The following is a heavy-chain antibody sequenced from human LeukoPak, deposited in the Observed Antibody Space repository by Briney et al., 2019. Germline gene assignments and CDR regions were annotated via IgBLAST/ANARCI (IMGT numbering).Heavy chain of an antibody. CDR1: GSTFTDYY. V-gene: IGHV1-2*02. CDR2: INPNSGGT. CDR3: ARSGGHCTNGVCHTDYYMDV. Sequence: ASVKVSCKASGSTFTDYYMHWVRQAPGQGLEWMGWINPNSGGTNFAQKFQGRVTMTSDTSISTAYMELSTLRSDDTAVYYCARSGGHCTNGVCHTDYYMDVWGKGTTVTVSS. D-gene: IGHD2-8*01. J-gene: IGHJ6*03.